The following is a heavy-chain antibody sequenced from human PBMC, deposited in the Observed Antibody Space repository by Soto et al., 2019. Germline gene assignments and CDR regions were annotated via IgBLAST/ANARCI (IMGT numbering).Heavy chain of an antibody. CDR1: GGSFSGYY. V-gene: IGHV4-34*01. Sequence: PSETLSLTCAVYGGSFSGYYWSWIRQPPGKGLEWIGEINHSGSTNYNPSLKSRVTISVDTSKNQFSLKLSSVTAADTAVYYCARRGSTMVRGVKRPFDIWGQGTMVTVSS. CDR3: ARRGSTMVRGVKRPFDI. CDR2: INHSGST. J-gene: IGHJ3*02. D-gene: IGHD3-10*01.